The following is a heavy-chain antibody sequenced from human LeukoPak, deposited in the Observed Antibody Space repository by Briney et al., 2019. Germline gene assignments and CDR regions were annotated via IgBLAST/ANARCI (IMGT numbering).Heavy chain of an antibody. J-gene: IGHJ4*02. V-gene: IGHV3-30*02. D-gene: IGHD2/OR15-2a*01. CDR2: ISSSKNTN. CDR1: GFTFSGYG. Sequence: GGSLRLSCAASGFTFSGYGLHWVRQAPGKGLEWLSFISSSKNTNNYADSVQGRFTISSDNSKNTLFLEMSSLGTEDPAVYFCVRTPVEYYHPFDYWGQGTLVTVSS. CDR3: VRTPVEYYHPFDY.